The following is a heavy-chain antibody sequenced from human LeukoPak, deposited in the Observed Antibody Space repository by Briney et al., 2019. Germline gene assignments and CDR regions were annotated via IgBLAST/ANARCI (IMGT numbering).Heavy chain of an antibody. D-gene: IGHD2-2*03. CDR2: IYPGDSHT. CDR1: GYRFTSHY. Sequence: HGESLKISCESSGYRFTSHYIGWVRQMSGKGLELMGIIYPGDSHTRYSPSFQGQVTISADKSISTAYLQWSSLKASDTAMYYCARGRLPWIDYWGQGTLVTVSS. CDR3: ARGRLPWIDY. V-gene: IGHV5-51*01. J-gene: IGHJ4*02.